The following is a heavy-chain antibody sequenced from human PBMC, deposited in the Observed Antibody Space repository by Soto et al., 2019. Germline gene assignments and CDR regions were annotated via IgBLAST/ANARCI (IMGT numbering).Heavy chain of an antibody. Sequence: QVQLQESGPGLVKPSETLSLTCTVSGGSISSYYWSWIRQPPGKGLEWIGYIYYSGSTNYNPSLKLRVPISVETSKNQSSLKLTYVPAADTAVYSFARARPQKGGFCSSTSCYSSSYSYMAVW. D-gene: IGHD2-2*01. CDR3: ARARPQKGGFCSSTSCYSSSYSYMAV. V-gene: IGHV4-59*01. CDR2: IYYSGST. J-gene: IGHJ6*03. CDR1: GGSISSYY.